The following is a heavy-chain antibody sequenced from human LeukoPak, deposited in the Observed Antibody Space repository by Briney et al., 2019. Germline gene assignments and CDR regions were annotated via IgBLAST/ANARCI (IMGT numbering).Heavy chain of an antibody. V-gene: IGHV1-18*01. CDR3: ARAGDGYLPWFDY. Sequence: ASVKVSCKTSGYTFTNYGISWVRQAPGQGPEWMGWISAYNGHTNYAQKLQGRVTMTTDTSASTAYMELRSLRSDDTAVYYCARAGDGYLPWFDYWGQGTLVTVSS. CDR2: ISAYNGHT. D-gene: IGHD5-24*01. CDR1: GYTFTNYG. J-gene: IGHJ4*02.